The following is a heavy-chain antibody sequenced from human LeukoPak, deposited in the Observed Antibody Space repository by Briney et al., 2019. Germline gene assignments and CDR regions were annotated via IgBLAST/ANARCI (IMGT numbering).Heavy chain of an antibody. CDR2: ISYDGSNK. CDR3: AKDSGAGLNHYYYYMDV. V-gene: IGHV3-30*18. Sequence: GGSLRPSCAASGFTFSHYGMHWVRQAPGKGLEWMAVISYDGSNKYYADSVKGRFTISRDNSKNTLYLQMNSLRAEDTAVYYCAKDSGAGLNHYYYYMDVWGKGTTVTASS. D-gene: IGHD1-26*01. CDR1: GFTFSHYG. J-gene: IGHJ6*03.